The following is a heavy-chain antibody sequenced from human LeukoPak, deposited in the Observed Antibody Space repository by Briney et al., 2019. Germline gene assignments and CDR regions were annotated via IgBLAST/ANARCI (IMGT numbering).Heavy chain of an antibody. V-gene: IGHV1-2*02. J-gene: IGHJ4*02. Sequence: GASVKVSCKASGYTFIDYYMHWVRQAPGQGLEWIGWISPNSGGTKYVQKFQGRVTVTRDTSINTAYMELSRLRSDDTAVYYCAREPPRGRGSYYFDYWGQGTLVTVSS. CDR3: AREPPRGRGSYYFDY. CDR1: GYTFIDYY. D-gene: IGHD3-10*01. CDR2: ISPNSGGT.